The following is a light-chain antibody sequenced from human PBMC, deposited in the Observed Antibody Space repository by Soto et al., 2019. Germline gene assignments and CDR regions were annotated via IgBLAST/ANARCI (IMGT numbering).Light chain of an antibody. CDR3: QQHDSSPYT. CDR2: GAS. CDR1: QSVSRNY. V-gene: IGKV3-20*01. J-gene: IGKJ2*01. Sequence: EIVLTQSPGTLSLSPGERATLSCRASQSVSRNYLAWYQQKPGQAPQLLIYGASTRATGIPDRFSVSGSGTDFTLAISRLEPEDFAVYYCQQHDSSPYTFGQGTKLEIK.